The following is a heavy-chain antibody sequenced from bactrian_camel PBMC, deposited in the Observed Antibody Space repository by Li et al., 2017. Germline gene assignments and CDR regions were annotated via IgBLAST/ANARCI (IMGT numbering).Heavy chain of an antibody. Sequence: VQLVESGGGLVQPGGSLVLSCVASGFTFSTTSMFWVRQAPGKGLEWVSTLTTGGGTTYYADSVKGRFTISGDNANNTVNLMMNSLKPEDTAMYYCAIDSTTGAYCHSLINFDFWGQGTQVTVS. CDR2: LTTGGGTT. D-gene: IGHD3*01. J-gene: IGHJ4*01. V-gene: IGHV3S1*01. CDR3: AIDSTTGAYCHSLINFDF. CDR1: GFTFSTTS.